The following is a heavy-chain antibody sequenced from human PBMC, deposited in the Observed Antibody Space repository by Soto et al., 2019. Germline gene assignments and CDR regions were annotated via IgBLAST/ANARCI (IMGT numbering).Heavy chain of an antibody. D-gene: IGHD5-12*01. CDR2: IWYDGSNK. J-gene: IGHJ6*02. CDR1: GFTFSSYG. V-gene: IGHV3-33*01. CDR3: ARELGRWLQEYYYYYGMDV. Sequence: QVQLVESGGGVVQPGRSLRLSCAASGFTFSSYGMHWVRQAPGKGLEWVAVIWYDGSNKYYADSVKGRFTISRDNSKNTLHLQMNSLRAEDTAVYYCARELGRWLQEYYYYYGMDVWGQGTTVTVSS.